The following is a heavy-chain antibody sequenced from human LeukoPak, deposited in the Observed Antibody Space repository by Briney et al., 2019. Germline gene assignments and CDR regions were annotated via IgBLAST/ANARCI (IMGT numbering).Heavy chain of an antibody. CDR2: INPNSGGT. Sequence: ASVKVSCKASGYTFTGYYMHWVRQAPGQGLEWMGWINPNSGGTNYAQKFQGRVTMTRDSSISTAYMELSRLRSDDTAVYYCARDHSPLTVAAANWFDPWGQGTLVTVSP. J-gene: IGHJ5*02. V-gene: IGHV1-2*02. CDR1: GYTFTGYY. D-gene: IGHD6-13*01. CDR3: ARDHSPLTVAAANWFDP.